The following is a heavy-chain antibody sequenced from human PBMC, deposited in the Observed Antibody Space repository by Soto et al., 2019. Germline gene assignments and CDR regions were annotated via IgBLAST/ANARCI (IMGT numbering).Heavy chain of an antibody. V-gene: IGHV3-9*01. CDR3: AKGGPDAFCGGGRCYFDS. J-gene: IGHJ4*02. D-gene: IGHD2-15*01. CDR1: AFTFDEYA. CDR2: ISWNGNII. Sequence: EVQLVESGGGLVQPGRSLRVSCAASAFTFDEYAMHWVRRVPGKGLEWVSSISWNGNIIGYAGSVKGRFTISRDNAKNCLYLQMNSLRPEDTALYFCAKGGPDAFCGGGRCYFDSWGQGTLVTVSS.